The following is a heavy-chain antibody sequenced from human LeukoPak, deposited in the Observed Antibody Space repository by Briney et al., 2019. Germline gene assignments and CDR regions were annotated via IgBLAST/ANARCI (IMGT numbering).Heavy chain of an antibody. Sequence: APVKACSKISGHTLSDLSIHWAREAPGEGLEWMGGFDSENTKMVYSQKFQGRVTMTEDTSAATAYMELTSLRSEDTAVYFCATVRVYRSIGRSWGLFDYCGQGDLVIVSS. D-gene: IGHD2-21*01. CDR2: FDSENTKM. CDR1: GHTLSDLS. V-gene: IGHV1-24*01. CDR3: ATVRVYRSIGRSWGLFDY. J-gene: IGHJ4*02.